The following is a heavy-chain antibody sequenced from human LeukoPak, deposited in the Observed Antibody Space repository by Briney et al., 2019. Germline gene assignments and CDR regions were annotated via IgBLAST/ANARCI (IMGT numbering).Heavy chain of an antibody. D-gene: IGHD3-3*01. Sequence: ASVKVSCKASGYTFTGYDINWVRQATGQGLEWMGWMNPNSGNTGYAQKFQGRVTMTRNTSISTAYMELSSLRSEDTAVYYCARGFGQRITIFGVVTRSSTGDYWGQGTLVTVSS. CDR1: GYTFTGYD. CDR2: MNPNSGNT. J-gene: IGHJ4*02. V-gene: IGHV1-8*01. CDR3: ARGFGQRITIFGVVTRSSTGDY.